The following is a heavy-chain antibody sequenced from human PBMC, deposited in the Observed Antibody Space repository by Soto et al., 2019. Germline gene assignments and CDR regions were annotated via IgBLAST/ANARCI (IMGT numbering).Heavy chain of an antibody. CDR1: GASVSSLTYY. V-gene: IGHV4-61*01. J-gene: IGHJ6*02. Sequence: PSETLSLTCTVSGASVSSLTYYWNWLRQPPGKGLEWIGFIYYSGSTNYNPSLKSRVTISVDTSKNQFSLKLSSVTAADTAVYYCAREGTIFGVAPYGMDVWAQPPTGTLSS. CDR2: IYYSGST. CDR3: AREGTIFGVAPYGMDV. D-gene: IGHD3-3*01.